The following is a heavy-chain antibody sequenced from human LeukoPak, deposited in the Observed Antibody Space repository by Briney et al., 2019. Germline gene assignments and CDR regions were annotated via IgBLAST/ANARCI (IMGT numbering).Heavy chain of an antibody. CDR2: ISYDGSNK. Sequence: GGSLRLSCAASGFTFSNYVMHWVRQAPGKGLEWVALISYDGSNKYYADSVKGRFTISRDNSKNTLYLQMNSLRAEDTAVYYCAKPDIVLMVYASFDYWGQGTLVTVSS. D-gene: IGHD2-8*01. CDR3: AKPDIVLMVYASFDY. CDR1: GFTFSNYV. V-gene: IGHV3-30*18. J-gene: IGHJ4*02.